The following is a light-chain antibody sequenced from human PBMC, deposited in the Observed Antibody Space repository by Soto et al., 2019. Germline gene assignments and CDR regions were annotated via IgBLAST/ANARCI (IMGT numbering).Light chain of an antibody. CDR2: DAY. CDR3: QQRSSWPLT. CDR1: QTIRSL. V-gene: IGKV3-11*01. J-gene: IGKJ4*01. Sequence: EIVLTQSPATLALSPGETATLSCRASQTIRSLLGWYQQKPGQAPRLVIYDAYYRATGIPTRFSGSGSGTDFTLTISSVEPEDFGVYYCQQRSSWPLTFGGGTKVEI.